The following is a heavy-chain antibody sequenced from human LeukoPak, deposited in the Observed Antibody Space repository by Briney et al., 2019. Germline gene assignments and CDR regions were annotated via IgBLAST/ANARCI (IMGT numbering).Heavy chain of an antibody. Sequence: GGSLRLSCAASGFTFDDYGMSWVRQAPGKGLEWVSYISGSGDAIFYADSVRGRFTISRDNAKNSVYLQMNSLRTEDTAVYYCAKSPTGTTEGSFDYWGQGTLVTVSS. J-gene: IGHJ4*02. D-gene: IGHD1-1*01. CDR2: ISGSGDAI. CDR1: GFTFDDYG. V-gene: IGHV3-48*01. CDR3: AKSPTGTTEGSFDY.